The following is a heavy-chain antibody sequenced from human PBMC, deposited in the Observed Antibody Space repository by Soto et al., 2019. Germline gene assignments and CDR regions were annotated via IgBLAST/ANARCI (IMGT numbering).Heavy chain of an antibody. CDR1: GGTFSSYA. D-gene: IGHD6-6*01. V-gene: IGHV1-69*13. CDR2: IIPIFGTA. Sequence: GASVKVSCKASGGTFSSYAISWVRQAPGQGLEWMGGIIPIFGTANYAQKFQGRVTITADESTSTAYMELSSLRSEDTAVYYCARAGSVTSSPYYFDYWGQGTLVTVSS. CDR3: ARAGSVTSSPYYFDY. J-gene: IGHJ4*02.